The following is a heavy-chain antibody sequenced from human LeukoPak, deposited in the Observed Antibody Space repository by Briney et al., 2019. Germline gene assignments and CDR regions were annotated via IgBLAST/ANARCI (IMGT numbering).Heavy chain of an antibody. D-gene: IGHD2-15*01. CDR2: ISSGGSTI. CDR1: GFTFSDSY. J-gene: IGHJ6*03. V-gene: IGHV3-11*04. Sequence: GGSLRLSCAASGFTFSDSYMSWIRQAPGKGLEWVSYISSGGSTIYYADFVKGRFTISRDNSKNTLYLQMNSLRAEDTAVYYCAKGVPVVAALPYYYMDVWGKGTTVTVSS. CDR3: AKGVPVVAALPYYYMDV.